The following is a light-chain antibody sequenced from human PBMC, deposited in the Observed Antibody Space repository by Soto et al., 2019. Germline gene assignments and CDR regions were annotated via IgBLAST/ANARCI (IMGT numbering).Light chain of an antibody. CDR3: QQYNNWPPWT. V-gene: IGKV3-15*01. CDR2: GAS. J-gene: IGKJ1*01. CDR1: QSVSSN. Sequence: EIVMTQSPGTLSVSPGERATLSYRASQSVSSNLAWYQQKPGQAPRLLIYGASTRATGIPARFSGSGSGTEFTLTISSLQSEDFAVYYCQQYNNWPPWTFGQGTKVEIK.